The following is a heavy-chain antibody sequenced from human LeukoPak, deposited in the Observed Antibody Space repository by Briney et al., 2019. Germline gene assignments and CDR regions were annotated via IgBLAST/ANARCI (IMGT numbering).Heavy chain of an antibody. D-gene: IGHD3-22*01. CDR2: ISGDGGST. V-gene: IGHV3-43*02. CDR3: ARDFYSDSSGYYKNGYFQH. J-gene: IGHJ1*01. Sequence: GGSLRLSCVASGFSFDDSAMHWVRQSPGKGLEWVSLISGDGGSTYYADSVKGRFTISRDNSKKSLYLQMNSLRTEDTAVYYCARDFYSDSSGYYKNGYFQHWGQGTLVTVSS. CDR1: GFSFDDSA.